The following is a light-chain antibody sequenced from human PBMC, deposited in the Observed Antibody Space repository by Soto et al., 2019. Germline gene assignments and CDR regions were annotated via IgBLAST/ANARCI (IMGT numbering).Light chain of an antibody. CDR2: KVS. CDR1: QSLVYSDGDTF. Sequence: DVVLTQSPLFLPVTLGQPASISCRSSQSLVYSDGDTFLSWFQQRPGQSPRRLIYKVSNRDTGVPVRFSGSESGTDFTLKISRVEAEDVGVYFCMQALYWPFPFGPGTKVDIK. CDR3: MQALYWPFP. J-gene: IGKJ3*01. V-gene: IGKV2-30*01.